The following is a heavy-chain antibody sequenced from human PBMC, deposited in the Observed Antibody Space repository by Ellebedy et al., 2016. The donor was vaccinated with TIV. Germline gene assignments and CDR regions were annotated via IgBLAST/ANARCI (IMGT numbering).Heavy chain of an antibody. J-gene: IGHJ5*02. D-gene: IGHD3-10*01. CDR3: AGYYGSGSYWLGWFDP. V-gene: IGHV4-39*07. CDR2: IYYSGAT. CDR1: GGSLRNTPYY. Sequence: SETLSLTXTVSGGSLRNTPYYWGWIRQPPGKGLQWIANIYYSGATYYNPPLKSRVTISADTSKNQFSLRLSSVSAADTAVYYCAGYYGSGSYWLGWFDPWGQGALVTVSS.